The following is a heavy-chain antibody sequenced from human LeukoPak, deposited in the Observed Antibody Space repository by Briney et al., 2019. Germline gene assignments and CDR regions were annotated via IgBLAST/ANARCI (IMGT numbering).Heavy chain of an antibody. V-gene: IGHV3-21*04. J-gene: IGHJ6*03. D-gene: IGHD5-18*01. Sequence: PGGSLRLSCAASGFTFSSDSMNWVRQAPGKGLEWVSSISSNSRSIYYADSVKGRFTVSRDNAENSLYLQMNSLRAEDTAVYYCAKHPGDSYGRPYYYYYYMDVWGKGTTVTVSS. CDR1: GFTFSSDS. CDR3: AKHPGDSYGRPYYYYYYMDV. CDR2: ISSNSRSI.